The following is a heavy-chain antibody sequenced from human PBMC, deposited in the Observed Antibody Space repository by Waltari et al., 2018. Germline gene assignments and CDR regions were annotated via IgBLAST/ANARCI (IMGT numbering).Heavy chain of an antibody. D-gene: IGHD6-19*01. CDR2: MNPNSGGT. CDR1: GYTFTGYY. V-gene: IGHV1-2*06. CDR3: ARDSWAVAGTVAAY. Sequence: QVQLVQSGAAVKKPGASVKVSCKASGYTFTGYYMHWVRQAPGQGLEWMVRMNPNSGGTNYAQKFQGRVTMTRDTSISTAYMELSRLRSDDTAVYYCARDSWAVAGTVAAYWGQGTLVTVSS. J-gene: IGHJ4*02.